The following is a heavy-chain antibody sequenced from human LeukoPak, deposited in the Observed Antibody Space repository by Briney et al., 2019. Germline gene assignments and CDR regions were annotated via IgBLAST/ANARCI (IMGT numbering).Heavy chain of an antibody. J-gene: IGHJ4*02. V-gene: IGHV4-34*01. D-gene: IGHD6-13*01. CDR3: ARGGAAAY. CDR1: GGSFSGYY. CDR2: INHSGST. Sequence: PSETLSLTCAVYGGSFSGYYWSWIRQPPGKGLEWIGEINHSGSTNYNPSLKSRVTISVDTSKNQFSLKLSSETAADTAVYYRARGGAAAYWGQGTLVTVSS.